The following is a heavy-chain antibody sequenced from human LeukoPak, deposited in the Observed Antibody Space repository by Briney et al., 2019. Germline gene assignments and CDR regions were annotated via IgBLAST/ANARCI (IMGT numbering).Heavy chain of an antibody. V-gene: IGHV3-33*01. D-gene: IGHD5-18*01. CDR3: ARDAVDTANAV. CDR2: IWYDGSNK. J-gene: IGHJ6*02. CDR1: GFTFSSYG. Sequence: GGSLRLSCAASGFTFSSYGMHWVRQAPGKGLEWVAVIWYDGSNKYYADSVKGRFTISRDNSKNTLYLQMNSLRAEDTAVYYCARDAVDTANAVWGQGTTVTVSS.